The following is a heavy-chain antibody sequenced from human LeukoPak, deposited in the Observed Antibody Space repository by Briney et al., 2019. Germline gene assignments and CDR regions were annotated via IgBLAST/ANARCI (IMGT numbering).Heavy chain of an antibody. CDR2: MNGEGTTI. Sequence: GGSLRLSCATSGLTFRTTWMHWVRQAPGKGLMWVSRMNGEGTTIDYADSVKGRFTVSRDYAKNTLFLQMNNLRTEDTALCFCATARNFRFEYWGQGSLVIVSA. CDR3: ATARNFRFEY. D-gene: IGHD1-7*01. V-gene: IGHV3-74*01. CDR1: GLTFRTTW. J-gene: IGHJ4*02.